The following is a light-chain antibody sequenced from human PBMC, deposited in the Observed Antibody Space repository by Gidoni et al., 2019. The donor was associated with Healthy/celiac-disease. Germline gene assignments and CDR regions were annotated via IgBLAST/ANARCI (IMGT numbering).Light chain of an antibody. Sequence: AIRMTQSPSSFSASTGDRVTITCRSSQGISSYLAWYQQKPGKAPKRLIYAASTLQRGVPSRFSGSGSGTDFTLTISCLQSEDFATYYCQQYYSYPLTFGQGTKVEIK. V-gene: IGKV1-8*01. J-gene: IGKJ1*01. CDR2: AAS. CDR3: QQYYSYPLT. CDR1: QGISSY.